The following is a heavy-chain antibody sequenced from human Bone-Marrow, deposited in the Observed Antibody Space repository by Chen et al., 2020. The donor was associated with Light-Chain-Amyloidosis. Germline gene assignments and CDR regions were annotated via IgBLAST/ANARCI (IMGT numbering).Heavy chain of an antibody. CDR1: GFAFSSYG. CDR3: VRVGADDYTWGTLYFDY. Sequence: QVQLVESGGGVLQPGTSLRLSCVASGFAFSSYGMHWVRQAPGKGLEWVAIISADADTKNYGDSVKGRFTISRDNSKNTLYLQMSSLRPEDTAVYYCVRVGADDYTWGTLYFDYWGQGTLVTVSS. V-gene: IGHV3-30*03. D-gene: IGHD3-16*01. J-gene: IGHJ4*02. CDR2: ISADADTK.